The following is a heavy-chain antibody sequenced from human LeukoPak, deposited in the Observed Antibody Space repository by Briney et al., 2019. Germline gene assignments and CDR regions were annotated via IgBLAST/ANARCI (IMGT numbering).Heavy chain of an antibody. D-gene: IGHD3-10*01. J-gene: IGHJ4*02. CDR3: ARDSGRSDFDY. CDR1: GGSISSYY. Sequence: SETLSLTCTVSGGSISSYYWSWIRQPPRKGLEWIGYIYYSGSTNYNPSLKSRVTISVDTSKNQFPLELSSVTAADTAVYYCARDSGRSDFDYWGQGTLVTVSS. V-gene: IGHV4-59*01. CDR2: IYYSGST.